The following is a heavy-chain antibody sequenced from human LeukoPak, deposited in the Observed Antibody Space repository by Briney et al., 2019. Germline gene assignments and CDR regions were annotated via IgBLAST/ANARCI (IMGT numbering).Heavy chain of an antibody. D-gene: IGHD3-10*01. V-gene: IGHV6-1*01. CDR2: TYYRSNWNN. CDR1: EDSVSSNNAA. CDR3: ARARLHHNYGSGTNFDY. Sequence: SQTLSLTCTISEDSVSSNNAAWNWIRQSPSRGLEWLGRTYYRSNWNNDYAVSVQSRITINPDTSKNQFSLQVNSVTPEDTAVYYCARARLHHNYGSGTNFDYWGQGTLVTVSS. J-gene: IGHJ4*02.